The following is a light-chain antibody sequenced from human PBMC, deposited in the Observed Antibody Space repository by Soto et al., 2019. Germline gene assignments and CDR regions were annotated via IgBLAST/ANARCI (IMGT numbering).Light chain of an antibody. CDR3: CSYAGSSTYV. Sequence: QSALTQPASVSGSPGQSITISCTGTSSDVGSYNLVSWYQQHPGKAPKLMIYEGSKRPSGVSNRFSGSKSGNTASLTISGLQAEDEADYYCCSYAGSSTYVFXTGTKLTVL. CDR2: EGS. V-gene: IGLV2-23*01. J-gene: IGLJ1*01. CDR1: SSDVGSYNL.